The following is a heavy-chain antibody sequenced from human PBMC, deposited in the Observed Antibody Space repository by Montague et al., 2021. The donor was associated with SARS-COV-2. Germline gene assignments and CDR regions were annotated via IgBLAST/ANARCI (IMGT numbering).Heavy chain of an antibody. CDR3: ARTSCGSSYFYGVDV. CDR1: GDSISDYY. J-gene: IGHJ6*02. D-gene: IGHD5-12*01. Sequence: SETLSLTCTVSGDSISDYYWSWIRQPPGMGLEWIGYIFRSGATNYNPPLKSRVIISLDTSKSQFSLRLSSVTAADTAIYYCARTSCGSSYFYGVDVWGQGTTVTVSS. CDR2: IFRSGAT. V-gene: IGHV4-59*01.